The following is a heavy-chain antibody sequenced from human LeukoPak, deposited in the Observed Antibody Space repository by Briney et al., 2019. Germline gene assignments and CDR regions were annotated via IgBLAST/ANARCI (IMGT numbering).Heavy chain of an antibody. Sequence: GGSLRLSCAASGFTFSSYGIHWVRQAPGKGLEWEAFIRYDGSSKSYADAVKGRFTISRDNSKNTLYLQMNSLRAEDTAVYYCAKDRLRGYTYVDYWGQGTLVTVSS. CDR1: GFTFSSYG. CDR3: AKDRLRGYTYVDY. D-gene: IGHD5-18*01. J-gene: IGHJ4*02. CDR2: IRYDGSSK. V-gene: IGHV3-30*02.